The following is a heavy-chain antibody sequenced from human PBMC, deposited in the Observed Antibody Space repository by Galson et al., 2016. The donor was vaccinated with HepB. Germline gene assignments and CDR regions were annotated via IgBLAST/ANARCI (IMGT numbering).Heavy chain of an antibody. CDR2: VSAYNDVT. V-gene: IGHV1-18*01. D-gene: IGHD3-10*01. CDR1: GFIFTSYA. Sequence: SVKVSCKASGFIFTSYAFTWVRQAPGQGLEWMGWVSAYNDVTNYAQRFQGRVSMTTDTATSTAYMELRGLRFDDTALYYCARDVGDYYGSGSFRLDYWGQGTLVTVSS. CDR3: ARDVGDYYGSGSFRLDY. J-gene: IGHJ4*02.